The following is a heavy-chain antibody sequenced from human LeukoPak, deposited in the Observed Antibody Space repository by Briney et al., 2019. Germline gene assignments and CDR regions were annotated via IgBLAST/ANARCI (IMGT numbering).Heavy chain of an antibody. Sequence: SETLSLTCAVYGGSFSGCYWSWIRQPPGKGLEWIGEINHSGSTNYNPSLKSRVTISVDTSKNQFSLKLSSVTAADTAVYYCARARRHIVVVTAIRPFGHAFDIWGQGTMVTVSS. CDR1: GGSFSGCY. J-gene: IGHJ3*02. CDR2: INHSGST. CDR3: ARARRHIVVVTAIRPFGHAFDI. V-gene: IGHV4-34*01. D-gene: IGHD2-21*02.